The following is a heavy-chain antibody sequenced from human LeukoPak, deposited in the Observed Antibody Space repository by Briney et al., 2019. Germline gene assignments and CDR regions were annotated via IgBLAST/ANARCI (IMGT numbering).Heavy chain of an antibody. CDR1: GYTFTSYG. D-gene: IGHD7-27*01. J-gene: IGHJ3*02. V-gene: IGHV1-18*01. CDR3: AREQLGINAFDI. Sequence: ASVNVSCKASGYTFTSYGISWVRQAPGQGLEWMGWISAYNGNTNYAQKLQGRVTMTTDTSTSTAYMELRSLRSDDTAVYYCAREQLGINAFDIWGQGTMVTVSS. CDR2: ISAYNGNT.